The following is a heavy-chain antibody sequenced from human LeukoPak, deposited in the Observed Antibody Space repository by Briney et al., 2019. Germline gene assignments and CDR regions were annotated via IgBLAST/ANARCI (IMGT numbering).Heavy chain of an antibody. D-gene: IGHD4-11*01. Sequence: SLVNSSATPGLTFNTYGMHWVRQAPGMGLVRVSRINTGGSSTTFAKSVKGRFTISRDSAKNTLYLQVSSLTAEDTAVYYCASPSSKFGNYAMDAFAIWGQGTMGTVSS. J-gene: IGHJ3*02. CDR1: GLTFNTYG. V-gene: IGHV3-74*03. CDR3: ASPSSKFGNYAMDAFAI. CDR2: INTGGSST.